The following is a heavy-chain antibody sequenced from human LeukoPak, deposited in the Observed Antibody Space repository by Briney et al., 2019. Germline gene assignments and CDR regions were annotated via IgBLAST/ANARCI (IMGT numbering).Heavy chain of an antibody. CDR3: AKAPEGAAYYDS. Sequence: GGSLRLSCAASGFTFSSYAMHWVRKAPGKGLEWVAVVSYDGSNKYHADSVKGRFTISRDNSKNTLYLQMNNLGVEDTAVYYCAKAPEGAAYYDSWGQGTLVTVSS. V-gene: IGHV3-30*04. D-gene: IGHD6-25*01. CDR2: VSYDGSNK. J-gene: IGHJ4*02. CDR1: GFTFSSYA.